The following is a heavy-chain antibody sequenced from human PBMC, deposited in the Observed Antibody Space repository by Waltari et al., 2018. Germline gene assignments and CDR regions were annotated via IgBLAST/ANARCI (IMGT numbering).Heavy chain of an antibody. J-gene: IGHJ4*02. Sequence: QVRLQESGPGLVKPSETLSLTCPVYAASISSYYWSLIRQPTGKGLEWIAYIYFSGSTSYNPSLKSRFAISGDTSKKQFSLRLISVTAADTAVYYCARGDTSNWFASYFDFWGQGILVSVSS. V-gene: IGHV4-59*01. CDR2: IYFSGST. D-gene: IGHD3-10*01. CDR3: ARGDTSNWFASYFDF. CDR1: AASISSYY.